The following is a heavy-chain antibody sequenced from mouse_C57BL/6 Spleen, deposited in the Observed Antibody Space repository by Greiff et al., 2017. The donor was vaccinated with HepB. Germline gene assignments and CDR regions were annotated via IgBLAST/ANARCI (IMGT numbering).Heavy chain of an antibody. CDR3: ARQIYYGYYYAMDY. Sequence: DVMLVESGGGLVKPGGSLKLSCAASGFTFSSYTMSWVRQTPEKRLEWVATISGGGGNTYYPDSVKGRFTISRDNAKNTLYLQMSSLRSEDTALYYCARQIYYGYYYAMDYWGQGTSVTVSS. D-gene: IGHD2-2*01. CDR2: ISGGGGNT. CDR1: GFTFSSYT. J-gene: IGHJ4*01. V-gene: IGHV5-9*01.